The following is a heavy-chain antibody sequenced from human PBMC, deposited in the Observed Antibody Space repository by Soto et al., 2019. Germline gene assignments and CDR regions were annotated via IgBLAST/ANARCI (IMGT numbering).Heavy chain of an antibody. CDR3: ATQTFSSSAFHYYYGMDV. CDR1: GYKFTNFW. Sequence: GESLKISCKDSGYKFTNFWTGWVRQMPGKGLEWMGIIYPGDSDVRYSPSFRGHVTISADKSISTVYLQWSSLKASDTAMYYCATQTFSSSAFHYYYGMDVWGQGTTVTVS. J-gene: IGHJ6*02. CDR2: IYPGDSDV. D-gene: IGHD6-6*01. V-gene: IGHV5-51*01.